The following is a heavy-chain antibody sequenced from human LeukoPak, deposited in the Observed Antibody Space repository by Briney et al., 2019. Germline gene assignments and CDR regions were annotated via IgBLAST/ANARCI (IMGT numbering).Heavy chain of an antibody. Sequence: GGSLRLSCAASGFTFSSYAMHWVRQAPGKGLEWVSGISWNSGSIGYADSVKGRFTISRDNAKNSLYLQMNSLRAEDTALYYCAKDIASGSYGYFPLDYWGQGTLVTVSS. CDR2: ISWNSGSI. J-gene: IGHJ4*02. CDR3: AKDIASGSYGYFPLDY. CDR1: GFTFSSYA. V-gene: IGHV3-9*01. D-gene: IGHD5-18*01.